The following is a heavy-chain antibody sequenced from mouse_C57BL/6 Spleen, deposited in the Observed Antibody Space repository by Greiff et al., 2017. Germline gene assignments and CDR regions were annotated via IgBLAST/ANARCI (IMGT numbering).Heavy chain of an antibody. CDR2: IHPNSGST. D-gene: IGHD3-1*01. V-gene: IGHV1-64*01. CDR3: ARSGRDYLMDY. Sequence: QVQLQQPGAELVKPGASVKLSCKASGYTFTSYWMHWVKQRPGQGLEWIGMIHPNSGSTNYNEKFKSKATLTVDKSSSTAYMQLSSLTSEDSAVYYCARSGRDYLMDYWGQGTSVTVSS. CDR1: GYTFTSYW. J-gene: IGHJ4*01.